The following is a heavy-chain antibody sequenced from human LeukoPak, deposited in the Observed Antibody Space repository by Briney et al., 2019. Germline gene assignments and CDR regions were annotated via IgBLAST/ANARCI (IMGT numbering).Heavy chain of an antibody. CDR3: ARDRRGTSYFDY. CDR2: IYYSGST. V-gene: IGHV4-59*01. CDR1: GGSISSYY. Sequence: SETLSLTCTVSGGSISSYYWSWIRQPPGKGLEWIGYIYYSGSTNYNPSLKSRVTISVDTSKNQFSLKLSSVTAADTAVYYCARDRRGTSYFDYWGQGTPVTVSS. D-gene: IGHD1-1*01. J-gene: IGHJ4*02.